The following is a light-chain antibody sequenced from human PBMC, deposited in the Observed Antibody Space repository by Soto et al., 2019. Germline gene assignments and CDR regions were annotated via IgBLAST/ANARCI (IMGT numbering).Light chain of an antibody. Sequence: EIVLTQSPATLSLSPGERATLSCRASQSVGSFLAWYQQKPGQAPRLLIYDTSTRATGIPARFSGSGSGTEFTLSIGSLQSEDFAVYYCQQYNDWPPTFGQGTKVDIK. CDR2: DTS. CDR1: QSVGSF. CDR3: QQYNDWPPT. J-gene: IGKJ1*01. V-gene: IGKV3-15*01.